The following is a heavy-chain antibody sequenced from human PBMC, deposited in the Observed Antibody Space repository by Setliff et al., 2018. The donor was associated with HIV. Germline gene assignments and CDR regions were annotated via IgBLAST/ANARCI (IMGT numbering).Heavy chain of an antibody. V-gene: IGHV4-59*12. Sequence: SETLSLTCTVSGDPISTYYWSWVRKPPGKGLEWIGYVYYSGSTSYSPSLRGRVTISTDTSKNQLSLTMNFVTAADTAVYYCVREPNWGAVTSYEYYYSMDVWGKGTTVTVSS. CDR2: VYYSGST. CDR3: VREPNWGAVTSYEYYYSMDV. J-gene: IGHJ6*03. CDR1: GDPISTYY. D-gene: IGHD4-17*01.